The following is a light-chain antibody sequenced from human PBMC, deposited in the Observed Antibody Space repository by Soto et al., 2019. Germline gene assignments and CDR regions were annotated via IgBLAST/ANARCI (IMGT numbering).Light chain of an antibody. V-gene: IGLV1-40*01. J-gene: IGLJ2*01. CDR3: QSYDSSLIGYVV. CDR1: SSNIGADYD. Sequence: QSVLTQPPSVSGAPGQRVTISCTGSSSNIGADYDVHWYQQLPGTAPKLLISGNSNRPSGVPDRFSGSKSGTSASLAITGLQAEDEADYYCQSYDSSLIGYVVFGGGTKVTVL. CDR2: GNS.